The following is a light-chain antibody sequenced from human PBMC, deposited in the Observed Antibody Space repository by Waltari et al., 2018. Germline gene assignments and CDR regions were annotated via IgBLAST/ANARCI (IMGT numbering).Light chain of an antibody. CDR1: QSLFSSANNKNF. J-gene: IGKJ2*01. CDR2: RAS. Sequence: DIVMTQSPASLAVSLGERATIKCKSSQSLFSSANNKNFLAWYQQRAGQPPKLLLYRASTRESGVPDRFSATVSGTDFSLTINNLQAEDVAVYFCHQYFSSPFTFGQGTKLEIK. CDR3: HQYFSSPFT. V-gene: IGKV4-1*01.